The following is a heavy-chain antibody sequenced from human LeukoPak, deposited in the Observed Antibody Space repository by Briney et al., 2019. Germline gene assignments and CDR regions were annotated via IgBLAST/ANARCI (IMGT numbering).Heavy chain of an antibody. V-gene: IGHV3-23*01. CDR3: AKDRILANFAGGFDY. CDR2: ISPSGDST. D-gene: IGHD1-26*01. J-gene: IGHJ4*02. Sequence: GGSLRLSCVVSGITFSSYAMNWGRQAPGKGLEWVSGISPSGDSTFYADSVKGRFTISRDNSKNTLYFQLHSLRAEDTALYYCAKDRILANFAGGFDYWGQGTPVTVSS. CDR1: GITFSSYA.